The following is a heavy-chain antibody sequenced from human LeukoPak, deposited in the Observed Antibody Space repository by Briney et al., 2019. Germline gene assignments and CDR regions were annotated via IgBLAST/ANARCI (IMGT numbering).Heavy chain of an antibody. CDR1: GYTFTSYD. J-gene: IGHJ6*02. D-gene: IGHD2-2*01. Sequence: ASVKVSCKASGYTFTSYDINWVRQAPGQGLEWMGWISAYNGNTNYAQKLQGRVTMTTDTSTSTAYMELRSLRSDDTAVYYCARDVSYCSSTSCLPYYYYGMDVWGQGTTVTVSS. CDR3: ARDVSYCSSTSCLPYYYYGMDV. V-gene: IGHV1-18*01. CDR2: ISAYNGNT.